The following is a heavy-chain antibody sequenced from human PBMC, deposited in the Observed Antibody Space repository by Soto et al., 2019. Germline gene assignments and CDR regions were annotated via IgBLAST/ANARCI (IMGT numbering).Heavy chain of an antibody. CDR2: IYHSGST. V-gene: IGHV4-30-2*01. CDR1: GGSISSGGYS. J-gene: IGHJ4*02. D-gene: IGHD6-19*01. Sequence: KTSETLSLTCAASGGSISSGGYSWSWIRQPPGKGLEWIGYIYHSGSTYYNPSLKSRVTISVDTSKNQFSLKLSSVTAADTAVYYCARYSGWYYYFDYWGQGTLVTVSS. CDR3: ARYSGWYYYFDY.